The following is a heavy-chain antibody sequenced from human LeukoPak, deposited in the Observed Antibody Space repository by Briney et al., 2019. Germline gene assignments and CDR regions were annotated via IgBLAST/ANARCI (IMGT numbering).Heavy chain of an antibody. CDR3: VRSEIDDYSRY. V-gene: IGHV4-38-2*02. D-gene: IGHD4-11*01. CDR1: GYSISSGYE. J-gene: IGHJ4*02. Sequence: PLETLSLTCSVSGYSISSGYEWGWIRRPPGKRLEWIGSISQSGNTYDNLSLKSRVTMSVDTARNQFSLKLTSVTAADTAVYYCVRSEIDDYSRYWGRGMLVIVSS. CDR2: ISQSGNT.